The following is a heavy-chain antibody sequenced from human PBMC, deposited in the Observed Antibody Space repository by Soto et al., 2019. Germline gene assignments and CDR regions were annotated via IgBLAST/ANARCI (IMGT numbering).Heavy chain of an antibody. Sequence: QLQLQESGPGLVKPSETLSLTCTVSGGSISSSSYYWGWIRQPPGKGLEWIGSIYYSGSTYYNPSLKSLVTISVDTSKNQFSLKLSSVTAADTAVYYCARDYDFWSGYKPPDWFDPWGQGTLVTVSS. CDR2: IYYSGST. CDR3: ARDYDFWSGYKPPDWFDP. V-gene: IGHV4-39*02. J-gene: IGHJ5*02. D-gene: IGHD3-3*01. CDR1: GGSISSSSYY.